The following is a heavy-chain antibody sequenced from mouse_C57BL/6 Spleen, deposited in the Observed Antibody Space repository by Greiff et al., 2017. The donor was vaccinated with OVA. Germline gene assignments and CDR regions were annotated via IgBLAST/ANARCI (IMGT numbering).Heavy chain of an antibody. J-gene: IGHJ3*01. D-gene: IGHD1-1*01. V-gene: IGHV1-5*01. CDR3: TRSGITTVVARSWFAY. Sequence: EVKLVESGTVLARPGASVKMSCKTSGYTFTSYWMHWVKQRPGQGLEWIGAIYPGNSDTSYNQKFKGKAKLTAVTSASTAYMELSSLTNEDSAVYYCTRSGITTVVARSWFAYWGQGTLVTVSA. CDR1: GYTFTSYW. CDR2: IYPGNSDT.